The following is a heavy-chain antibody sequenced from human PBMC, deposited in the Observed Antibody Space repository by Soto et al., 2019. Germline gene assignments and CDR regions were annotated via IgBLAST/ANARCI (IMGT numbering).Heavy chain of an antibody. CDR3: ARYYHILTGSHYGMDV. D-gene: IGHD3-9*01. CDR2: VSAYNGNT. CDR1: GYTFTSYG. V-gene: IGHV1-18*01. Sequence: SVKVSCKASGYTFTSYGISWVRQTPGQGLEWMGWVSAYNGNTNYAQKLQGRVTMTTDTSTSTAYMELRSLRSDDSAVYYCARYYHILTGSHYGMDVWGQGTTVTVSS. J-gene: IGHJ6*02.